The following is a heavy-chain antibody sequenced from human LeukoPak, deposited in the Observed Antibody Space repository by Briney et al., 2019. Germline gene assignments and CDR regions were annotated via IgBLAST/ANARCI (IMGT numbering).Heavy chain of an antibody. Sequence: SETLSLTCAVYGGSFSGYYWSWIRQPPGKGLEWIGEINHSGGTNYNPSPKSRVTISVDTSKNQFSLKLSSVTAADTAVYYCARGILSYYYGSGSHLDYWGQGTLVTVSS. J-gene: IGHJ4*02. V-gene: IGHV4-34*01. CDR2: INHSGGT. CDR3: ARGILSYYYGSGSHLDY. D-gene: IGHD3-10*01. CDR1: GGSFSGYY.